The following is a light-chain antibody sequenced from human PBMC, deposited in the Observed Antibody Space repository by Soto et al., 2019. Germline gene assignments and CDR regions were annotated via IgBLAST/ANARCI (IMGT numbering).Light chain of an antibody. V-gene: IGLV2-8*01. J-gene: IGLJ3*02. Sequence: QSALTQPPSASGSPGQSVTISCTGTRSDVGSYNYVSWYQQHPGKAPKLMIYEVSKRPSGVPDRFSGSKSGNTASLTISGLKTEDEADYYCNSYINTTIPVFGGGTKLTVL. CDR2: EVS. CDR1: RSDVGSYNY. CDR3: NSYINTTIPV.